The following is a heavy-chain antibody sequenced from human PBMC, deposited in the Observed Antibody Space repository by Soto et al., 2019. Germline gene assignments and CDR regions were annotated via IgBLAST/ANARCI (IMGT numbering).Heavy chain of an antibody. D-gene: IGHD3-3*01. CDR3: AKDQVGITIFGVVNIDY. J-gene: IGHJ4*02. Sequence: GGSLRLSCAASGFTFSSYAMSWVRQAPGKGLEWVSAISGSGGSTYYADSVKGRFTISRDKSKNTLYLKMNSLRAEDTAVYYCAKDQVGITIFGVVNIDYWGQGTLVTVSS. V-gene: IGHV3-23*01. CDR2: ISGSGGST. CDR1: GFTFSSYA.